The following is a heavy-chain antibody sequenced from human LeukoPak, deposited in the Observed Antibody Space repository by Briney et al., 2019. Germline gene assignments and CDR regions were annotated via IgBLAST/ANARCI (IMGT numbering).Heavy chain of an antibody. CDR2: IYYSGST. V-gene: IGHV4-39*01. D-gene: IGHD2-15*01. CDR1: GGSISSSRYY. CDR3: ASFVVVIAAYD. Sequence: PSETLSLTCTVSGGSISSSRYYWGWIRQPPGKGLEWIGSIYYSGSTYYNPSLKSRVTISVDTSKNQFSLKLSSVTAADTAVYYCASFVVVIAAYDWGQGTLVTVSS. J-gene: IGHJ4*02.